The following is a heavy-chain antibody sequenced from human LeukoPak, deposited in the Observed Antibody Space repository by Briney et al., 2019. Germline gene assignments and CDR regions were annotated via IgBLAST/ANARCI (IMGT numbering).Heavy chain of an antibody. CDR2: ISAYNGNT. Sequence: GASVTVSFKASGYTFTTYGISWVRQAPGQGLEWMAWISAYNGNTNYAQKLQGRVTMTTDTSTSTAYMELRSLRSDDTAVYYCARGRSGSYSGYYFDYWGQGTLVTVSS. D-gene: IGHD1-26*01. J-gene: IGHJ4*02. CDR1: GYTFTTYG. V-gene: IGHV1-18*01. CDR3: ARGRSGSYSGYYFDY.